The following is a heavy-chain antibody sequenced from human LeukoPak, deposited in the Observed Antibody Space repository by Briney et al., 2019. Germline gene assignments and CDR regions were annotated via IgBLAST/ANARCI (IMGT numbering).Heavy chain of an antibody. Sequence: GGSLRLSCAASGFTFSSYGMHWIRQAPGKGLEWVAVISYDVGKKYYADSVKGRFTISRDNSKNTLYLQMNSLRAEDTAVYYCARGGIAVAGPRYYFDYWGQGTLVTVSS. D-gene: IGHD6-19*01. J-gene: IGHJ4*02. CDR1: GFTFSSYG. CDR2: ISYDVGKK. CDR3: ARGGIAVAGPRYYFDY. V-gene: IGHV3-30*03.